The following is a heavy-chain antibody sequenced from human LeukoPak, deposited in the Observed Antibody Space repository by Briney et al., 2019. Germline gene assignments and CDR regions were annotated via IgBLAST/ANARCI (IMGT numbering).Heavy chain of an antibody. D-gene: IGHD6-13*01. CDR3: ARGVVAAAGRTFDF. CDR1: GGSISSYY. Sequence: PSETLSLTCTVSGGSISSYYWSWIRQPPGKGLEWIGYIYYSGSTNYNPSLKSRVTISVDTSKNQFSLKLSSVTAADTAVYYCARGVVAAAGRTFDFWSQGTLVTVSS. CDR2: IYYSGST. J-gene: IGHJ4*02. V-gene: IGHV4-59*01.